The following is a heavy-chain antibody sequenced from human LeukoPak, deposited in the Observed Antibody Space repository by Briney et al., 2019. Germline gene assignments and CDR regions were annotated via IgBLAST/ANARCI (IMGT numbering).Heavy chain of an antibody. Sequence: GSLRLSCTASGFTFGDYAMSWFRQAPGKGLEWIGEINHSGSTNYNPSLKSRVTISVDTSKNQFSLKLNSVTAADTAIYYCARGNMWDYRRYYYYMDVWGKGTTVTVSS. J-gene: IGHJ6*03. CDR2: INHSGST. CDR3: ARGNMWDYRRYYYYMDV. V-gene: IGHV4-34*01. CDR1: GFTFGDYA. D-gene: IGHD4-11*01.